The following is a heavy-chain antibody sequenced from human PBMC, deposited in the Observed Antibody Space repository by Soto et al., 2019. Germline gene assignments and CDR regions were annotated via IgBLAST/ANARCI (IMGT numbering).Heavy chain of an antibody. J-gene: IGHJ4*02. Sequence: QVQLVESGGGVVQPGRSLRLSCAASGFTFSTHAIHWVRQAPGKGLEWVTVISYDGNNKYYADSVEGRFTISRDNSKNTVYLQMNSLRFEDTAVYYCARVEGSTWGFDSWGQGTLVTVSS. D-gene: IGHD6-13*01. CDR1: GFTFSTHA. V-gene: IGHV3-30-3*01. CDR2: ISYDGNNK. CDR3: ARVEGSTWGFDS.